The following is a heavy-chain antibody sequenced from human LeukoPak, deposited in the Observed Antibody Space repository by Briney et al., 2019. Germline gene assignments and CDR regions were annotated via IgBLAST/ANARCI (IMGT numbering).Heavy chain of an antibody. D-gene: IGHD4-17*01. Sequence: KTGGSLRLSCAASGFTFSGYAMAWVRQAPGKGPEWVSSITGGGDRTYYADSVKGRFTVSRDNSRNTLSLQMDSLRAEDTAVYYCARSIYTTVTTWYYFDFWGQGTLVTVSS. V-gene: IGHV3-23*01. CDR1: GFTFSGYA. CDR2: ITGGGDRT. J-gene: IGHJ4*02. CDR3: ARSIYTTVTTWYYFDF.